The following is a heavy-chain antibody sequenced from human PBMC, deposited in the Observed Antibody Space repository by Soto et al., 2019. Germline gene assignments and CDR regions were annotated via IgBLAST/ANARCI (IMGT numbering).Heavy chain of an antibody. CDR1: GDSISSYY. J-gene: IGHJ4*02. Sequence: QVQLQESGPGLVKPSETLSLTCTVSGDSISSYYWNWIRQPPGKGPEWTGYISYSGSTNYNPSLKSRVTISVDTSKNQFSLNLSSVTAADTAVYYCARARGITCSFDYWGQGTLVTVSS. CDR3: ARARGITCSFDY. CDR2: ISYSGST. V-gene: IGHV4-59*01. D-gene: IGHD2-15*01.